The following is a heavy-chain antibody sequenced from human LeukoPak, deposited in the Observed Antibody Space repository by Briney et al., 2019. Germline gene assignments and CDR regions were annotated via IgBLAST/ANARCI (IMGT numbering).Heavy chain of an antibody. Sequence: PGGSLRLSCAASGFTFSSYAMHWVRQAPGKGLEWVAVISYDGSNKYYADSVKGRFTISRDNSKNTLYLQMNSLRAEDTAVYYCARARIVVAGNNWFGPWGQGTLVTVSS. J-gene: IGHJ5*02. CDR3: ARARIVVAGNNWFGP. CDR2: ISYDGSNK. V-gene: IGHV3-30*04. CDR1: GFTFSSYA. D-gene: IGHD6-19*01.